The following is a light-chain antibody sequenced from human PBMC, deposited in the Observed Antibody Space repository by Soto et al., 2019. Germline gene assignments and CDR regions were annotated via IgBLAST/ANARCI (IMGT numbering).Light chain of an antibody. CDR2: EVT. CDR1: STDVGGYNA. Sequence: QSVLSQPASVSGSPGQTITISCTGTSTDVGGYNAVSWYQHHPGKAPKLIIYEVTHRPSGVSDRFSASKSGNTASLTISGLQAEDEADYYCNSFRVSHSYVFGTGTKATV. V-gene: IGLV2-14*01. J-gene: IGLJ1*01. CDR3: NSFRVSHSYV.